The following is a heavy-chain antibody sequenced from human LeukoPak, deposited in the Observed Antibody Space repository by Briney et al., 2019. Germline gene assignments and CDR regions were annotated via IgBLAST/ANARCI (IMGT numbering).Heavy chain of an antibody. CDR2: ISGSGGST. Sequence: GGSLRLSCAASGFTFSSYGMSWVRQAPGKGLEWVSAISGSGGSTYYADSVKGRFTISRDNSKSTMYLQMNSLRAEDTAVYYCAELGITMIGGVWGKGTTVTISS. D-gene: IGHD3-10*02. V-gene: IGHV3-23*01. CDR1: GFTFSSYG. J-gene: IGHJ6*04. CDR3: AELGITMIGGV.